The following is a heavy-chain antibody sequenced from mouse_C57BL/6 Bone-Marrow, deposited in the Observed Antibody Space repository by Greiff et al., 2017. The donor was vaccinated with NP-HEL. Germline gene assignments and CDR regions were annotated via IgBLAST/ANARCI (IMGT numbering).Heavy chain of an antibody. V-gene: IGHV1-53*01. D-gene: IGHD2-10*02. Sequence: QVQLQQPGTELVKPGASVKLSCKASGYTFTSYWMHWVQQRPGQGLEWIGNINPSNGGPNYNEKFKSKSTLTVAKSSSTAYMQLSSLTSEDSAVYYCARSGYDPHFDYWGQGTTLTVSS. J-gene: IGHJ2*01. CDR3: ARSGYDPHFDY. CDR2: INPSNGGP. CDR1: GYTFTSYW.